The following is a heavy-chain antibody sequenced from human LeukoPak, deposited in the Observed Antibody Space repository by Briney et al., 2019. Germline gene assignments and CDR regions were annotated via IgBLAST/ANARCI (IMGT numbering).Heavy chain of an antibody. CDR3: AKSTGWHAFT. D-gene: IGHD6-19*01. V-gene: IGHV4-59*03. CDR1: GGSINSYY. Sequence: SETLSLTCTVSGGSINSYYWSWIRQPPGKGLEWIGYVFYSGSTNYNSSLKNRVTISVDRFRSQFSLKLRSVTAADTAVYYCAKSTGWHAFTWGQGIPVTVSS. J-gene: IGHJ4*02. CDR2: VFYSGST.